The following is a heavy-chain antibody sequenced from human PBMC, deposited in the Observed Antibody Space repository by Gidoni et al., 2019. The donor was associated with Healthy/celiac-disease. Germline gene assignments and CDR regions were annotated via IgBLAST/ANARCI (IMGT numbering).Heavy chain of an antibody. CDR3: ARGFGWLRPRSLDY. Sequence: QVQLQQWGAGLLKPSETLSLTCAVYGGSFSGYYWSWIRQPPGKGLEWIGEINHSGSTNYNPSLKSRVTISVDTSKNQFSLKLSSVTAADTAVYYCARGFGWLRPRSLDYWGQGTLVTVSS. V-gene: IGHV4-34*01. CDR1: GGSFSGYY. D-gene: IGHD5-12*01. J-gene: IGHJ4*02. CDR2: INHSGST.